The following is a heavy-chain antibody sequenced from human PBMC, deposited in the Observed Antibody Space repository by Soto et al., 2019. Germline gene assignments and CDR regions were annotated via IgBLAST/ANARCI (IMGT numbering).Heavy chain of an antibody. CDR1: GYTFTTYG. CDR3: ARGRYGDY. Sequence: QVHLVQSGAEVKKPGASVKVSCKGSGYTFTTYGITLVRQAPGQGLEWMGWISAHNGNTNYAQKLQGRVTVTRDTSTSTAYMELRSLRSDDTAVYSCARGRYGDYWGQGALVTVSS. D-gene: IGHD1-1*01. V-gene: IGHV1-18*01. CDR2: ISAHNGNT. J-gene: IGHJ4*02.